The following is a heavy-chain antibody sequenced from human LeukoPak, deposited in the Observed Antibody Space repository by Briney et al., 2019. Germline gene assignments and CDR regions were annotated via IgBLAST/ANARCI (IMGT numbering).Heavy chain of an antibody. CDR2: ISFDGSNK. J-gene: IGHJ4*02. V-gene: IGHV3-30-3*02. CDR1: GFTFCSYA. D-gene: IGHD5-24*01. CDR3: AKMGGLQRAFDY. Sequence: GGSLRLSCAASGFTFCSYAIHWVRQAPGKGLEWVAVISFDGSNKYYADSVKGRFTISRDNSKNTLYLQMNSLRAEDTAVYYCAKMGGLQRAFDYWGQGSLVTVSS.